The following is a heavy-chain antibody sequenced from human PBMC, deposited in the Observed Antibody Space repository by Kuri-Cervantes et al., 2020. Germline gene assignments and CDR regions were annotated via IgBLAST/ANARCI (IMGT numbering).Heavy chain of an antibody. CDR3: ARDWVSIAAAGTWDAFDI. Sequence: SETLSLTCTVSGSSISSYYWSWIRQPPGKGLEWIGSIYHSGSTYYNPSLKSRVTISVDTSKNQFSLKLSSVTAADTAVYYCARDWVSIAAAGTWDAFDIWGQGTMVTVSS. CDR2: IYHSGST. CDR1: GSSISSYY. V-gene: IGHV4-38-2*02. D-gene: IGHD6-13*01. J-gene: IGHJ3*02.